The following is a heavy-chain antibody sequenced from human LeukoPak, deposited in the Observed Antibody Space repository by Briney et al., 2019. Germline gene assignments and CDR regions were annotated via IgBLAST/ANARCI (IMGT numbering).Heavy chain of an antibody. CDR3: ASSASGWYPY. V-gene: IGHV3-74*01. CDR2: INSDGSST. Sequence: GGSLRLSCAASGFTFSSYWMHWVRQAPGMGLVWVSRINSDGSSTSYADSVKGRFTISRDNAKNTLYLQMNSLRAEDTAVYYCASSASGWYPYWGQGTLVAVSS. D-gene: IGHD6-19*01. J-gene: IGHJ4*02. CDR1: GFTFSSYW.